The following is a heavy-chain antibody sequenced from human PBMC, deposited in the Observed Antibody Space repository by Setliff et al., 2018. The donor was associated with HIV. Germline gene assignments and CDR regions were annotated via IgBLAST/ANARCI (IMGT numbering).Heavy chain of an antibody. CDR2: MSDYNRNT. J-gene: IGHJ5*02. Sequence: ASVKVPCKASGYSFTSFGISWVRQAPGQGLEWVGRMSDYNRNTEHAEKFRGRVTLTKDISTSTAYMELRSLRLDDTAVYYCARRADWFDLWGQGTLVTVSS. CDR3: ARRADWFDL. CDR1: GYSFTSFG. V-gene: IGHV1-18*01.